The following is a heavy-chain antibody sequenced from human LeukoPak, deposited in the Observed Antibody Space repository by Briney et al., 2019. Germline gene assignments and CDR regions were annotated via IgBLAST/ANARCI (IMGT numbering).Heavy chain of an antibody. CDR2: INDDGSDT. Sequence: GGSLRLSCAASGFTFKLYWMHWVRQVPGKGPVWVARINDDGSDTVYADSVKGRFTISRDDAKNTLLPQVNSLRGEDTAVYHCVRGGPSTWSWGQGTLVTVSS. V-gene: IGHV3-74*01. CDR1: GFTFKLYW. CDR3: VRGGPSTWS. D-gene: IGHD2-15*01. J-gene: IGHJ5*02.